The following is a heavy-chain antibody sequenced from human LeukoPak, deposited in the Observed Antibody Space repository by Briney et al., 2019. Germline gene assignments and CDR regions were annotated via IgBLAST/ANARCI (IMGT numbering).Heavy chain of an antibody. CDR3: ARELVSSGTGYFDL. D-gene: IGHD3-10*02. CDR1: GFTFGNFG. CDR2: ITGSTTWT. Sequence: GGSLRLSCEASGFTFGNFGMTWVRQAPGKGLQWASGITGSTTWTYYAASVKGRFTVSSDNSQNTLHLQMNSLRADDTAVYYCARELVSSGTGYFDLWGRGTLVTVSS. J-gene: IGHJ2*01. V-gene: IGHV3-23*01.